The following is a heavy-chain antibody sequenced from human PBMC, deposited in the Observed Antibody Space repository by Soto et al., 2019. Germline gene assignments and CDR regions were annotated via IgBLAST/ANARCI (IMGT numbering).Heavy chain of an antibody. J-gene: IGHJ4*02. CDR3: ARGGGSDSFDY. CDR1: GGSISSGGYS. D-gene: IGHD1-26*01. Sequence: SETLSLTCAVSGGSISSGGYSWSWIRQPPGKGLEWIGYIYHSGSTYYNPSLKSRVTISVDRAKNQFSLKLHSMSAADRAVYFCARGGGSDSFDYWGQGILVTVSS. V-gene: IGHV4-30-2*01. CDR2: IYHSGST.